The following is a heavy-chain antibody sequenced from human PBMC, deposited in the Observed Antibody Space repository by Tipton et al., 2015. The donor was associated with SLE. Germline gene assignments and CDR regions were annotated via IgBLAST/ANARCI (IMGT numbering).Heavy chain of an antibody. D-gene: IGHD5-12*01. V-gene: IGHV5-51*03. CDR3: ARRAPPYSAYDTENFQH. CDR1: GNSFSIYW. CDR2: IYPDDSDT. Sequence: QSGAEVKKPGESLKISCKGSGNSFSIYWIGWVRQMPGKGLEWMGIIYPDDSDTRYSPSFQGQVTISADRSISTAYLQWSSLKASDTDMYYCARRAPPYSAYDTENFQHWGQGTLVTVSS. J-gene: IGHJ1*01.